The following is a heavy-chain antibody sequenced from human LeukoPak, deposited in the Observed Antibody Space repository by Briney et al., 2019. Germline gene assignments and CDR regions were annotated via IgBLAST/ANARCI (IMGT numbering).Heavy chain of an antibody. CDR1: GYTFTSYG. CDR2: IIPIFGTA. D-gene: IGHD5-18*01. CDR3: ARESGYSYGYQFDY. V-gene: IGHV1-69*05. J-gene: IGHJ4*02. Sequence: SVKVSCKASGYTFTSYGISWVRQAPGQGLEWMGGIIPIFGTANYAQKFQGRVTITTDESTSTAYMELSSLRSEDTAVYYCARESGYSYGYQFDYWGQGTLVTVSS.